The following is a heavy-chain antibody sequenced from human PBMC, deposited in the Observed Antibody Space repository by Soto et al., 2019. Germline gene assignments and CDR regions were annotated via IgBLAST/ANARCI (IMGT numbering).Heavy chain of an antibody. CDR2: ISYDGSNK. D-gene: IGHD4-17*01. Sequence: ESGGGVVQPGRSLRLSCAASGFTFSSYAMHWVRQAPGKGLEWVAVISYDGSNKYYADSVKGRFTISRDNSKNTLYLQMNSLRAEDTAVYYCARVTVTTYWYFDLWGRGTLVTVSS. J-gene: IGHJ2*01. CDR1: GFTFSSYA. V-gene: IGHV3-30-3*01. CDR3: ARVTVTTYWYFDL.